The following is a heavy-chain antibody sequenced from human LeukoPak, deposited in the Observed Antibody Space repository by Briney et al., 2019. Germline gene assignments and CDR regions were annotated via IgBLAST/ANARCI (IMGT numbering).Heavy chain of an antibody. Sequence: SETLSLTCTVSGGSISGYYWSWIRQPPGKGLVWIAYIYYSGSTNYNPSLKSRVTISVDRSKNQCSLKVNSVTAADTAVYYCARSPGYYFDYWGQGTLVTVSS. CDR1: GGSISGYY. CDR2: IYYSGST. J-gene: IGHJ4*02. V-gene: IGHV4-59*01. CDR3: ARSPGYYFDY. D-gene: IGHD6-13*01.